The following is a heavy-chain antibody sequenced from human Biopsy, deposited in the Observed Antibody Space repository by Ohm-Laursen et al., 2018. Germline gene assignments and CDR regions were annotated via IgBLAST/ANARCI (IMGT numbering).Heavy chain of an antibody. V-gene: IGHV3-23*01. CDR1: GISFSRSA. CDR2: TFESGDTT. CDR3: AKTLGDSYGSRYFDY. Sequence: SLRLSCAASGISFSRSAMNWARQAPGKGLEWVSVTFESGDTTHYGDSVKGRFSVSRDNSKSTLYLQMNSLRAEDTAVYYCAKTLGDSYGSRYFDYWGQGTLVTVSS. D-gene: IGHD5-18*01. J-gene: IGHJ4*02.